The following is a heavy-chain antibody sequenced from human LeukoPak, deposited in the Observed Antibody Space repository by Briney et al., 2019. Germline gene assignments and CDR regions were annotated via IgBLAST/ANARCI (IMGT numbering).Heavy chain of an antibody. CDR3: ARDQGYYFDY. CDR1: GFTFSSYA. V-gene: IGHV3-30-3*01. J-gene: IGHJ4*02. Sequence: PGRSLRLSCVVSGFTFSSYAMHWVRQAPGKGLEWVAVISYDGNNKYYADSVKGRFIISRDNSKNTLYLQMNSLRAEDTAVYYCARDQGYYFDYWGQGTLVTVSS. CDR2: ISYDGNNK.